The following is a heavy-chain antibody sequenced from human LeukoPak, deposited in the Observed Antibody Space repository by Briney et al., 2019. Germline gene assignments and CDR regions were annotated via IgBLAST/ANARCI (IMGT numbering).Heavy chain of an antibody. Sequence: PGGSLRLSCAASGFTFSSYSMNWVRQAPGKGLEWVSSISSSSSYIYYADSVKGRFTISRDNAKNSLYLQMNSLRAEDTAVYYCARDYDFWSGYYPQAFDIWGQGTMVTVSS. V-gene: IGHV3-21*01. CDR1: GFTFSSYS. CDR3: ARDYDFWSGYYPQAFDI. J-gene: IGHJ3*02. CDR2: ISSSSSYI. D-gene: IGHD3-3*01.